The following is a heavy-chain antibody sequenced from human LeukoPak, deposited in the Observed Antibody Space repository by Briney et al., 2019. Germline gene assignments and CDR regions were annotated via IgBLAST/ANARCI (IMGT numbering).Heavy chain of an antibody. CDR2: IWYDGSNK. V-gene: IGHV3-33*06. CDR1: GFTFSTYG. J-gene: IGHJ3*02. CDR3: AKDLFDYGDYGSNDAFDI. D-gene: IGHD4-17*01. Sequence: GGSLRLSCAASGFTFSTYGMHWVRQAPGKGLEWVAVIWYDGSNKYYGDSVKGRFTISRDDSKNTLYLQMNSLRAEDTAVYYCAKDLFDYGDYGSNDAFDIWGQGTVVTVSS.